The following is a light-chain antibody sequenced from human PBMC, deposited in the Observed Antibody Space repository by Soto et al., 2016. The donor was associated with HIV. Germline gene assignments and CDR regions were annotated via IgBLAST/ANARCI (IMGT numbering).Light chain of an antibody. CDR3: QVYDSRSDHEV. V-gene: IGLV3-21*03. CDR1: NIGSKS. Sequence: SYVLTQPPSVSVAPGKTARITCGGNNIGSKSVHWYQQKPGQAPVLVVYDDTDRPSGIPERFSGSNSGNTAALTISRVEAGDEADYYCQVYDSRSDHEVFGGGTKLTVL. CDR2: DDT. J-gene: IGLJ2*01.